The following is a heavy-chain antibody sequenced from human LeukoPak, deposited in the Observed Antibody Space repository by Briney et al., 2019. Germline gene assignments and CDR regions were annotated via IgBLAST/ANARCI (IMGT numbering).Heavy chain of an antibody. V-gene: IGHV3-21*01. Sequence: GGSLRLSCTVSGFTFSSFTMNWVRQGPGKGLEWVASISNSGDYISYADSLKGRFAISRDNAKNSLFLQMSSLRAEDTAVYYCAQEMYAGWYLAFDIWGQGTMVTVSS. CDR2: ISNSGDYI. D-gene: IGHD6-19*01. J-gene: IGHJ3*02. CDR1: GFTFSSFT. CDR3: AQEMYAGWYLAFDI.